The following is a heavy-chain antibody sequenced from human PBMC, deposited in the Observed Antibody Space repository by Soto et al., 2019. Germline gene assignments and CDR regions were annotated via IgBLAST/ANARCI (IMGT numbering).Heavy chain of an antibody. D-gene: IGHD6-19*01. CDR1: SGSISSSNW. V-gene: IGHV4-4*02. CDR2: ISHGRST. CDR3: ARLIAVANY. J-gene: IGHJ4*02. Sequence: QVQLQESGPGLVKPSGTLSLTCAVSSGSISSSNWWSWVRQPPGKGLEWIGEISHGRSTNYNPSLKSRVTLSVDKSKHQLSLKLSSVTAADTAVYYWARLIAVANYWGQGTLVTVSS.